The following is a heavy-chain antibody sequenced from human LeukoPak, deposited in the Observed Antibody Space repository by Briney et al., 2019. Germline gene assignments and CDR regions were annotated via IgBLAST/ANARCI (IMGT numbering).Heavy chain of an antibody. CDR3: AGSGSYFRD. D-gene: IGHD1-26*01. CDR1: GDSVSRNSGV. Sequence: SQTLSLTCAISGDSVSRNSGVWNWIRQSPSRGLEWLGRTYYRSKWFIDYAVSVKGRININPDTSKNHFSLQLNSVTPEDTAVYYCAGSGSYFRDWGQGTLVTVSS. CDR2: TYYRSKWFI. J-gene: IGHJ4*02. V-gene: IGHV6-1*01.